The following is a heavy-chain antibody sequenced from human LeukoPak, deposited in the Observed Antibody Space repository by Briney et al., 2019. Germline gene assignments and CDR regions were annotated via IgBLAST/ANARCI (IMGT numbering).Heavy chain of an antibody. Sequence: SETLSLTCAVYGGSFSGYYWSWIRQPPGKGLEWIGEINHSGSTNYNPSLKGRVTISVDTSKNQFSLKLSSVTAADTAVYYCARTTSIAARHLYYWGQGTLVTVSS. CDR1: GGSFSGYY. D-gene: IGHD6-6*01. CDR2: INHSGST. CDR3: ARTTSIAARHLYY. V-gene: IGHV4-34*01. J-gene: IGHJ4*02.